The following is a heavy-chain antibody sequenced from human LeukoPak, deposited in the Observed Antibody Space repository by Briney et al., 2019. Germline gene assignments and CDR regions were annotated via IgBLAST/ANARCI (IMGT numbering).Heavy chain of an antibody. CDR3: AKAYSSSWYGYMDV. CDR1: GFTFSSYA. J-gene: IGHJ6*03. V-gene: IGHV3-23*01. D-gene: IGHD6-13*01. Sequence: PGGSLRLSCAASGFTFSSYAMSWVRQAPGKGLEWVSAISGSGGSTYYADSVKGRFTISRDNSKNTLYLQMNSLRAEDTAVYYCAKAYSSSWYGYMDVWGKGTTVTVSS. CDR2: ISGSGGST.